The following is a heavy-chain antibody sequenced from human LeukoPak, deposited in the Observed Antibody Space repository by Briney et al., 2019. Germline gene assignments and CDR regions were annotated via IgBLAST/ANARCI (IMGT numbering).Heavy chain of an antibody. J-gene: IGHJ4*02. CDR3: ARTIFGTYYFDY. CDR2: INPNSGGT. CDR1: GYTFTGYY. D-gene: IGHD3-3*01. Sequence: PSVKVSCTASGYTFTGYYMHWVRQAPGQGLEWMGWINPNSGGTNYAQKFQGRVTMTRDTSISTAYMELSRLRSDDTAVYYCARTIFGTYYFDYWGQGTLVTVSS. V-gene: IGHV1-2*02.